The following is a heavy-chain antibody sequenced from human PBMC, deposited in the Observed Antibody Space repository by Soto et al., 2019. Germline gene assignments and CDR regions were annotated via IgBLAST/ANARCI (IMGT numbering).Heavy chain of an antibody. CDR3: AKSATVPAAIAY. J-gene: IGHJ4*02. CDR2: INAGNGNT. D-gene: IGHD2-2*02. V-gene: IGHV1-3*01. CDR1: GYTFTSYA. Sequence: ASVKVSCKASGYTFTSYAMHWVRQAPGQRLEWMGWINAGNGNTKYSQKFQGRVTITRDTSASTAYMELSSLRSEDTAVYYCAKSATVPAAIAYWGQGTLVXVSS.